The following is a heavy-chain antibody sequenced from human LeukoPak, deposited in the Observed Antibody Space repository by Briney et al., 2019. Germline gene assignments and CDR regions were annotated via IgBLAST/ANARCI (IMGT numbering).Heavy chain of an antibody. CDR1: GSTFSSYA. J-gene: IGHJ4*02. V-gene: IGHV3-23*01. D-gene: IGHD3-22*01. CDR3: AKKGRQFNYDSNTYQYYFDY. Sequence: GGSLRLSCAASGSTFSSYAMSWVPQAPGKGLEWVSGISGSGSSTYYADSVKGRFTISRDNSKNTLYLQMNSLRAEDTAVYYCAKKGRQFNYDSNTYQYYFDYWGQGTLVTVSS. CDR2: ISGSGSST.